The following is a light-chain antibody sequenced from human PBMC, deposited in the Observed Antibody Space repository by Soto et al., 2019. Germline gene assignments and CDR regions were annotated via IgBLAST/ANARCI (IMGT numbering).Light chain of an antibody. J-gene: IGKJ5*01. CDR2: DAS. Sequence: DIQMTQSPSSVSASVADRVTITCRASQGITNFLAWFQQTKGKAPKSLIYDASSLQSGVPSKFRGSGSWTDCTLPLSSLQPEDFETYYCQQYNSYPITFGQGTRLEIK. CDR1: QGITNF. CDR3: QQYNSYPIT. V-gene: IGKV1-16*02.